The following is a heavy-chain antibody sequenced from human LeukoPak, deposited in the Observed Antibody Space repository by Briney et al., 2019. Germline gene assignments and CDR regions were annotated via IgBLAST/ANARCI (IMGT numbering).Heavy chain of an antibody. CDR1: GFTFSSYS. D-gene: IGHD3-3*01. V-gene: IGHV3-21*01. Sequence: GGSLRLSCAASGFTFSSYSMNWVRQAPGKGLEWVSSISSSSSYIYYADSVKGRFTISRDNAKNSLYLQMNSLRAEDTAVYYCARTTPEWLSLLHFDYWGQGTLVTVSS. CDR3: ARTTPEWLSLLHFDY. CDR2: ISSSSSYI. J-gene: IGHJ4*02.